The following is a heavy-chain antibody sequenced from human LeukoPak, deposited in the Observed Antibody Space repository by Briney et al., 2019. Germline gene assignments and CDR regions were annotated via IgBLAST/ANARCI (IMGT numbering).Heavy chain of an antibody. CDR2: INPNSGGT. Sequence: ASVKVSCKASGYTLTGYYMHWVRQAPGQGLEWMGWINPNSGGTNYAQKFQGRVTMTRDTPISTAYMELSRLRSDDTAVYYCARGGFGLRWRDYGSGDYWGQGTLVTVSS. CDR1: GYTLTGYY. D-gene: IGHD4-17*01. J-gene: IGHJ4*02. CDR3: ARGGFGLRWRDYGSGDY. V-gene: IGHV1-2*02.